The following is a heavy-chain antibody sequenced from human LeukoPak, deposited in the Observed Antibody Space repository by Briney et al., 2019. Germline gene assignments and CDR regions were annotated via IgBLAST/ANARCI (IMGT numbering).Heavy chain of an antibody. J-gene: IGHJ4*02. V-gene: IGHV1-18*01. CDR1: GYTFTSYG. CDR2: ISAYNGNT. D-gene: IGHD4-23*01. CDR3: ARYENYGGNSPLGY. Sequence: ASVRVSCKASGYTFTSYGISWVRQAPGQGLEWMGWISAYNGNTNYAQKLQGRVTMTTDTSTSTAYMELRSLRSDDTAVYYCARYENYGGNSPLGYWGQGTLVTVSS.